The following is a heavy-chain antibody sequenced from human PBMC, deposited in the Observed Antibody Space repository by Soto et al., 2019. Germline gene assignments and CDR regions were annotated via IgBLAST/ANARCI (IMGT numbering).Heavy chain of an antibody. V-gene: IGHV3-33*01. CDR3: AREAFQQPFFDY. Sequence: QVQLVESGGGVVQPGRSLRLSCAASGFTFSSYGMHWVRQAPGKGLEWVAVIWYDGSNKYYADSVKGRFTISRDNSKNTLYLQMNSLRAEDTAVYYCAREAFQQPFFDYWGQGTPVTVSS. J-gene: IGHJ4*02. CDR1: GFTFSSYG. D-gene: IGHD6-13*01. CDR2: IWYDGSNK.